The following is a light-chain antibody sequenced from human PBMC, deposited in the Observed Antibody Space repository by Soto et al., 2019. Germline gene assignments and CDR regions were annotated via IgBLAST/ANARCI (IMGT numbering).Light chain of an antibody. V-gene: IGKV1-27*01. CDR2: AAS. CDR3: QQYTSYPWT. Sequence: DIQMTQSPSSLSASVGDRATITCRASQGISNYLAWYQQKPGKVPKLLIYAASTLQSGVPSRISGSGSGTEFTLTISSLQPDDFATYYCQQYTSYPWTFGQGTKV. J-gene: IGKJ1*01. CDR1: QGISNY.